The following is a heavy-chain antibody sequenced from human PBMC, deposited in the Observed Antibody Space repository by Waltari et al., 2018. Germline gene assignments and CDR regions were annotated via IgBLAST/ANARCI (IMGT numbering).Heavy chain of an antibody. CDR1: GGTFSSYA. Sequence: QVQLVQSGAEVKKPGSSVKVSCQASGGTFSSYAISWVRQAPGQGLEWMGGIIPIFGTANDAQKFQGRVTITTDESTSTAYMELSSLRSEDTAVYYCARGPHSMVQGVMCRWGQGTLVTVSS. CDR3: ARGPHSMVQGVMCR. J-gene: IGHJ4*02. CDR2: IIPIFGTA. D-gene: IGHD3-10*01. V-gene: IGHV1-69*05.